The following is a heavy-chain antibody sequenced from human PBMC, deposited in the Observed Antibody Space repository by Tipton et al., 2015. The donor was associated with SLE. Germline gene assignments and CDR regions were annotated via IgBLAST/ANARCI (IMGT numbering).Heavy chain of an antibody. CDR1: GGSIISSSW. V-gene: IGHV4-4*02. Sequence: TLSLTCAVSGGSIISSSWWSWVRQPPGKGLEWIGDIYHSESPNYNPSLKSRVTISVDTSKNQFSLKLSSVTAADTAVYYCARSIAVAGTPFDYWGQGTLVTVSS. CDR3: ARSIAVAGTPFDY. D-gene: IGHD6-19*01. J-gene: IGHJ4*02. CDR2: IYHSESP.